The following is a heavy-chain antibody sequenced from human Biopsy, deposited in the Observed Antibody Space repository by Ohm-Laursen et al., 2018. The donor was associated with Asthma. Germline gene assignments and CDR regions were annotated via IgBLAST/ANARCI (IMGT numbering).Heavy chain of an antibody. CDR1: GYSPTDLS. Sequence: SVNVSCKISGYSPTDLSMHWVRQAPGQGLEWMGGHDHEEGGTVNARRFQGRVTMTEDTSTDTAYMELSSLSSDDPAVYYCASDFPKDYVRYNFQFWGQGTLVTVSS. CDR2: HDHEEGGT. D-gene: IGHD4-17*01. CDR3: ASDFPKDYVRYNFQF. V-gene: IGHV1-24*01. J-gene: IGHJ4*02.